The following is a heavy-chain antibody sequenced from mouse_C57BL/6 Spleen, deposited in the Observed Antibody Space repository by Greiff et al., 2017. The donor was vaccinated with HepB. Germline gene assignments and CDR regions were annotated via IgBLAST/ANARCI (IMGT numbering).Heavy chain of an antibody. Sequence: QVQLQQSGAELVRPGASVKLSCKASGYTFTDYYINWVKQRPGQGLEWIARIYPGSGNTYYNEKFKGKATLTAEKSSSTAYMQLSSLTSEDSAVYFCARTLYDYDVGFAYWGQGTLVTVSA. CDR3: ARTLYDYDVGFAY. CDR1: GYTFTDYY. V-gene: IGHV1-76*01. J-gene: IGHJ3*01. CDR2: IYPGSGNT. D-gene: IGHD2-4*01.